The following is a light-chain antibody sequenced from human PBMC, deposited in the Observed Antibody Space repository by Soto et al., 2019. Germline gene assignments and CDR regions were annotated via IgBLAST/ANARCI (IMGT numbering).Light chain of an antibody. CDR3: QQSYSTPRT. V-gene: IGKV1-39*01. CDR2: AAS. CDR1: QTIGSN. J-gene: IGKJ1*01. Sequence: DIQMTQSPSSLSASVGDRVAITCRASQTIGSNLNWYHQKPGKAPKLLIYAASSLQSGVPSRFSGSGSGTEFTLTISSLQPEDFATYYCQQSYSTPRTFGQGTKVEIK.